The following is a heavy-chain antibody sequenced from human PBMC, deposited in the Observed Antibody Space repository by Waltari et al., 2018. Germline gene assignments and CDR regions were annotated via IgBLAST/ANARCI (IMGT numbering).Heavy chain of an antibody. J-gene: IGHJ4*02. CDR3: ARDLSYGSLDY. Sequence: QVHLVESGGGVVQPGMSLRLSCAASGFSVINYGMFWVRQAPGKGLEWVALIWYDGSKANYADSVKGRFTISKDSSKNTLFLQMNSLRDGDTAVYFCARDLSYGSLDYGGQGTPVTVSS. V-gene: IGHV3-33*01. CDR2: IWYDGSKA. D-gene: IGHD3-10*01. CDR1: GFSVINYG.